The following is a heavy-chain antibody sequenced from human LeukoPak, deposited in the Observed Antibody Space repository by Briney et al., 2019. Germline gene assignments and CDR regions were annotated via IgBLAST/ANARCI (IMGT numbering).Heavy chain of an antibody. V-gene: IGHV1-2*02. CDR1: GYTFTGYY. CDR2: INPNSGAT. J-gene: IGHJ4*02. D-gene: IGHD6-13*01. CDR3: ARDAGLSSSWPDY. Sequence: ASVKVSCKASGYTFTGYYMHWVRQAPGQGLEWMGWINPNSGATNYAQNFQGRFTMTRDTSISTAYMEVSRLRSDDTAVYYCARDAGLSSSWPDYWGQGTLVTVSS.